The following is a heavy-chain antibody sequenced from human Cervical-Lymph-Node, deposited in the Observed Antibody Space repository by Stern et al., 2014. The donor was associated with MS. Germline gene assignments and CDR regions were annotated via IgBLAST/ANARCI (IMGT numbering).Heavy chain of an antibody. CDR1: GYSFNRYA. Sequence: VQLVESGYELRKPGASVKVSCKASGYSFNRYAVTWVRQAPGQGLEWLGWINTNTGNPTYAQGFTGRFVFSLDTSVSTTYLHISSLKAEDTAVYYCARDLRDISGYYLDSWGQGSLVTVSS. V-gene: IGHV7-4-1*02. D-gene: IGHD3-22*01. CDR2: INTNTGNP. J-gene: IGHJ4*02. CDR3: ARDLRDISGYYLDS.